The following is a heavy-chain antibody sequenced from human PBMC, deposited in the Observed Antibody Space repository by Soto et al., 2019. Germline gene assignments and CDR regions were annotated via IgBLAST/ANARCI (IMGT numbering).Heavy chain of an antibody. Sequence: GGSLRLSCAASGFTFSSYGMHWVRQAPGKGLEWVAVISYDGSNKYYADSVKGRFTISRDNSKNTLYLQMNSLRAEDTAVYYCAKEDQDSYDFWSGYYDYWGQGTLVTVSS. CDR1: GFTFSSYG. V-gene: IGHV3-30*18. D-gene: IGHD3-3*01. J-gene: IGHJ4*02. CDR2: ISYDGSNK. CDR3: AKEDQDSYDFWSGYYDY.